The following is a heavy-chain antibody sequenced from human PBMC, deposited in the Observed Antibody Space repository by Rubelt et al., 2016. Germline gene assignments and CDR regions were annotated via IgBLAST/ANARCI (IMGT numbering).Heavy chain of an antibody. CDR2: INSDGSST. Sequence: VQLLDSGGGLVQPGGSLRLSCAASGFAFRSDWMHWVRQAPGKGLVWVSRINSDGSSTNYADSVQGRFTISRDNAKDSLYLQMNSLRAEDTAVYYCARGLIPPDYWGQGTLVTVSS. D-gene: IGHD3-16*01. CDR1: GFAFRSDW. V-gene: IGHV3-74*02. J-gene: IGHJ4*02. CDR3: ARGLIPPDY.